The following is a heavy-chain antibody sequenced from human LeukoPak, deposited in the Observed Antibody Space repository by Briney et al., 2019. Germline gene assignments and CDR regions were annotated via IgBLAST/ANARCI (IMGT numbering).Heavy chain of an antibody. CDR3: ARDFMGWLQSNSFDY. V-gene: IGHV1-46*01. CDR2: INPSGGST. J-gene: IGHJ4*02. Sequence: ASVKVSCKASGYTFTSYYMHWVRQAPGQGLEWMGIINPSGGSTSYAQRFQGRVTMTRDTSTSTVYIELSSLRSEDTAVYYCARDFMGWLQSNSFDYWGQGTLVTVSS. D-gene: IGHD5-24*01. CDR1: GYTFTSYY.